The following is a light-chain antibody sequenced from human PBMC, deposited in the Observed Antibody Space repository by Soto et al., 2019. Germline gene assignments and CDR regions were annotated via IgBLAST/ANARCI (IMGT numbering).Light chain of an antibody. Sequence: SVLTQPSSVSASPGQSISISCTGTSDDIGAYDYVSWYQQHPGKAPKLILYAVSNRPSGVPTRFSGSKSGNTASLTISGVQADDEADYYCSSYRSSDTLEVFGTGTKVTVL. V-gene: IGLV2-14*01. CDR3: SSYRSSDTLEV. J-gene: IGLJ1*01. CDR2: AVS. CDR1: SDDIGAYDY.